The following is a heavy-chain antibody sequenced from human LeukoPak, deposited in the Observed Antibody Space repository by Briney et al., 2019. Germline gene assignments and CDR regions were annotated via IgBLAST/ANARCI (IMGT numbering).Heavy chain of an antibody. CDR2: ISWNSRII. V-gene: IGHV3-9*01. CDR1: GFIFDDYA. J-gene: IGHJ4*02. CDR3: ARLTGAASGTYYFDF. D-gene: IGHD1-26*01. Sequence: PGGSLRLSCAASGFIFDDYAMYWVRQAPGKGLEWVSGISWNSRIIDYADSVKGRFTISRDNAKTSLFLQMNGLTTDDTAFYYCARLTGAASGTYYFDFWGQGTLVTVSS.